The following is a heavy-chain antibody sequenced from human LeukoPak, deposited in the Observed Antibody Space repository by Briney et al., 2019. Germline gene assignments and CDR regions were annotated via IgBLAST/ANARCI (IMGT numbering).Heavy chain of an antibody. CDR3: ATAGVAGLFDY. CDR1: GYTFTSYY. Sequence: ASVKVSCKASGYTFTSYYMHWVRQAPGQGLEWMGIINPSGGSTSYAQKFQGRVTMTTDTSTSTAYMELRSLRSDDTAVYYCATAGVAGLFDYWGQGTLVTVSS. V-gene: IGHV1-46*01. J-gene: IGHJ4*02. CDR2: INPSGGST. D-gene: IGHD6-19*01.